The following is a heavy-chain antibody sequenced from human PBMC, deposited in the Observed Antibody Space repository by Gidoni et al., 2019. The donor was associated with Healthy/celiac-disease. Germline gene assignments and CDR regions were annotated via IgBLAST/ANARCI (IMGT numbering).Heavy chain of an antibody. V-gene: IGHV4-38-2*01. D-gene: IGHD3-10*01. CDR1: GYSISSGYY. CDR2: IYHSGST. CDR3: ARYYGSGSYSDYFDY. J-gene: IGHJ4*02. Sequence: QVQLQESGPGLVKPSETLSLTCAVSGYSISSGYYWGWIRQPPGKGLEWIGSIYHSGSTYYNPSLKSRVTISVDTSKNQFSLKLSSATAADTAVYYCARYYGSGSYSDYFDYWGQGTLVTVSS.